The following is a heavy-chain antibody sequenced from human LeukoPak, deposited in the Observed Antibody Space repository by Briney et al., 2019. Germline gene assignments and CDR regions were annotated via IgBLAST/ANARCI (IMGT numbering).Heavy chain of an antibody. V-gene: IGHV1-46*01. CDR1: GYTFTSYY. CDR2: INPSGGST. D-gene: IGHD3-3*01. J-gene: IGHJ4*02. CDR3: ARQYDFWSGAVAGSFDH. Sequence: ASVKVSCKASGYTFTSYYMHWVRQAPGQGLEWMGIINPSGGSTSYAQKFQGRVTMTRDMSTSTVYMELSSLRSEDTAVYYCARQYDFWSGAVAGSFDHWGQGTLVTVSS.